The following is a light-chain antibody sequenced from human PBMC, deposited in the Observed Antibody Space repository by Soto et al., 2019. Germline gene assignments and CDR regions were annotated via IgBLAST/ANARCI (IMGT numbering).Light chain of an antibody. CDR2: GAS. CDR3: QQYGNSPIT. CDR1: QTVSRH. J-gene: IGKJ5*01. V-gene: IGKV3-20*01. Sequence: EILMTQSPGTLSVSPGERATLSCRASQTVSRHLAWYQQKPGQAPRLLIFGASTRATGIPDRFSGSGSGTDFTLTISRLEPEDFAVYYCQQYGNSPITFGQGTRLEIK.